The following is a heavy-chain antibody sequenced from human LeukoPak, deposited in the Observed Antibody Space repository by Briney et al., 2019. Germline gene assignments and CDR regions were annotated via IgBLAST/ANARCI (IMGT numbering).Heavy chain of an antibody. Sequence: SETLSLTCTVSGGSISSGDYYWSWIRQPPGKGLEWIGYIYYSGSTYYNPSLKSRVTMSVDTSKNQFSLKLSSVTAADTAVYYCARVTGWNYGFDYWGQGTLVTVSS. D-gene: IGHD1-7*01. CDR2: IYYSGST. CDR1: GGSISSGDYY. J-gene: IGHJ4*02. V-gene: IGHV4-30-4*01. CDR3: ARVTGWNYGFDY.